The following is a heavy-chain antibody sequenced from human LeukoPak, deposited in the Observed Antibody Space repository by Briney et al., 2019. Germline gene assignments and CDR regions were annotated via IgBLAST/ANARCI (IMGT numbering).Heavy chain of an antibody. J-gene: IGHJ6*02. Sequence: GGSLRLSCAASGFTFSSYAMSWVRQTPGKGLEWVSAISGSGGSTYYADSVKGRFTISRGNSKNTLFLQMDSLRAEDTAPYYCAKSVAIYFYYGLDVWGQGTTVTVSS. CDR3: AKSVAIYFYYGLDV. CDR1: GFTFSSYA. V-gene: IGHV3-23*01. D-gene: IGHD3-3*01. CDR2: ISGSGGST.